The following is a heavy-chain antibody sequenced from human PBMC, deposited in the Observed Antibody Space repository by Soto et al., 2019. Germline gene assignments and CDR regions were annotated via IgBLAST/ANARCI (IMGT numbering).Heavy chain of an antibody. CDR2: IKQDGSEK. Sequence: PGGSMRLSCAAAGFTIISYGRSWVRKATGKGLEWVANIKQDGSEKYYVDSVKGRFTISRDNAKNSLYLQMNSLRAEDTAVYYCARVYRYFDWLHYYYYYMDVWGKGTTVTVSS. CDR3: ARVYRYFDWLHYYYYYMDV. D-gene: IGHD3-9*01. V-gene: IGHV3-7*01. CDR1: GFTIISYG. J-gene: IGHJ6*03.